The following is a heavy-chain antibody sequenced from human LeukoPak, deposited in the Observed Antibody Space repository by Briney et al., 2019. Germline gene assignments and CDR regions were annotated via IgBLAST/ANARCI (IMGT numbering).Heavy chain of an antibody. CDR1: GGSTSSSSYY. CDR3: ARGRGYYYDSSGFDY. Sequence: SETLSLTCTVSGGSTSSSSYYWGWIRQPPGKGLEWIGSIYYSGSTYYNPSLKSRVTISVDTSKNQFSLKLSSVTAADTAVYYCARGRGYYYDSSGFDYWGQGTLVTVSS. V-gene: IGHV4-39*07. D-gene: IGHD3-22*01. J-gene: IGHJ4*02. CDR2: IYYSGST.